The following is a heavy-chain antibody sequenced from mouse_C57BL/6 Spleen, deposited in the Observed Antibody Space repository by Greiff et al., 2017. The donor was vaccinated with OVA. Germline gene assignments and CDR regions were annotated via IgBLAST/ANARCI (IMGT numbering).Heavy chain of an antibody. CDR2: INPSNGGT. CDR3: ARSTTVVATVDY. V-gene: IGHV1-53*01. J-gene: IGHJ2*01. Sequence: QVQLQQPGTELVKPGASVKLSCKASGYTFTSYWMHWVKQRPGQGLEWIGNINPSNGGTNYNEKFKSKATLTVDKSSSTAYMQLRSLTSEDSAVYYCARSTTVVATVDYWGQGTTLTVSS. D-gene: IGHD1-1*01. CDR1: GYTFTSYW.